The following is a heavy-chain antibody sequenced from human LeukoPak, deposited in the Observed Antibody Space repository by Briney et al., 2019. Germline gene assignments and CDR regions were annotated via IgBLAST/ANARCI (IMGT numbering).Heavy chain of an antibody. Sequence: GGSLRLSCAASGFTFSNYGLSWFRQAPGKGLEWVSYISSAGGNINYADSVKGRFIISRDNGKNSLYLQMNSPRAEDTAVYYCAGELGKGHIVVVPAAISWFDPWGQGTLVTVSS. CDR1: GFTFSNYG. V-gene: IGHV3-48*01. CDR2: ISSAGGNI. CDR3: AGELGKGHIVVVPAAISWFDP. J-gene: IGHJ5*02. D-gene: IGHD2-2*01.